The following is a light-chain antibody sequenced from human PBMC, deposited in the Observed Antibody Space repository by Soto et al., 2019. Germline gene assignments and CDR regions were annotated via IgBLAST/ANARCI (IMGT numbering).Light chain of an antibody. CDR2: SNN. Sequence: QSVLTQPPSVSGAPGQRVTISCTGSSSNIGAEYDVHWYQQLPGTAPKLLIYSNNQRPSGVPDRFSGSKSGTSASLAISGLQSEDEADYYCAAWDDSLNGYVFGTGTKLTVL. V-gene: IGLV1-40*01. J-gene: IGLJ1*01. CDR1: SSNIGAEYD. CDR3: AAWDDSLNGYV.